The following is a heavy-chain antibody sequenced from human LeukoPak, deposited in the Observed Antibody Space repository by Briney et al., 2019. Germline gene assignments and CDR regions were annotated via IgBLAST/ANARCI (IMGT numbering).Heavy chain of an antibody. V-gene: IGHV3-23*01. CDR2: ISGSGGST. CDR3: AKRAAICSGGSCYSGYFDY. D-gene: IGHD2-15*01. Sequence: PGRSLRLSCAASGFTFDDYAMHWVRQAPGKGLEWVSGISGSGGSTYYADSVKVRFTISRDNSKNTLYLQMNSLRAEDTAVYYCAKRAAICSGGSCYSGYFDYWGQGTLVTVSS. CDR1: GFTFDDYA. J-gene: IGHJ4*02.